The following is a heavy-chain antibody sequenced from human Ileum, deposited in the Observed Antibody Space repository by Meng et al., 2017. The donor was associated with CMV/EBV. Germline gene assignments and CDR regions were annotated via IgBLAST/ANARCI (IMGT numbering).Heavy chain of an antibody. CDR2: TYTSGKT. CDR3: ARHLKNFGVVSAIDY. D-gene: IGHD3-3*01. CDR1: DFPVINTY. J-gene: IGHJ4*02. V-gene: IGHV3-53*01. Sequence: GGSLRLSCAASDFPVINTYMSWVRQAPGKGLEWVSVTYTSGKTFYADFVKGRFTVSRDSLNNTLSLQMNGLRAEDTAIYYCARHLKNFGVVSAIDYWGQGTRVTVSS.